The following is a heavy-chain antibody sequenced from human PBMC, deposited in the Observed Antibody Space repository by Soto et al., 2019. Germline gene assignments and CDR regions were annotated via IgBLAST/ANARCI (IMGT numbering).Heavy chain of an antibody. CDR2: ISYDGSNK. CDR3: AKDRKWLRPGYHFDY. D-gene: IGHD5-12*01. V-gene: IGHV3-30*18. Sequence: QVQLVESGGGVVQPGRSLRLSCAASGFNFNNYGMHWVRQAPGKGLEWVALISYDGSNKYYADSVKGRFTISRDNSKNTLYLQMNSLRAEDTTIYYCAKDRKWLRPGYHFDYWGQGTLVTVSS. J-gene: IGHJ4*02. CDR1: GFNFNNYG.